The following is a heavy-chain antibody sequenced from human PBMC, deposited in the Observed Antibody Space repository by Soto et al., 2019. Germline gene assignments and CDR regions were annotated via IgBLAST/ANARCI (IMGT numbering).Heavy chain of an antibody. J-gene: IGHJ4*02. CDR2: ISGSGGST. V-gene: IGHV3-23*01. D-gene: IGHD1-26*01. CDR3: PRRGSGSYYDY. CDR1: GFTFSSYA. Sequence: EVQLLESGGGVVQPGGSLRLSCAASGFTFSSYAMNWVRQAPGKGLEWVSVISGSGGSTYYADSVKGRFTISRDNSKNTLYLQMNSLRAEDTAVYYCPRRGSGSYYDYWGQGTLVTVSS.